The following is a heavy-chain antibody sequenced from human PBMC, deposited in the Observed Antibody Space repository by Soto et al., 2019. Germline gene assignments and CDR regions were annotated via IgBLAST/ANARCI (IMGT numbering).Heavy chain of an antibody. Sequence: LRLSCAASGFTFRSYEMNWVRQAPGKGLEWVSYITGSGSTKYYADSVKGRFTISRDNAKNSLYLQMNSLRAEDTAVYYCARVYDSSGYYYVFGYWGQGTLVTVS. D-gene: IGHD3-22*01. J-gene: IGHJ4*02. CDR3: ARVYDSSGYYYVFGY. CDR1: GFTFRSYE. V-gene: IGHV3-48*03. CDR2: ITGSGSTK.